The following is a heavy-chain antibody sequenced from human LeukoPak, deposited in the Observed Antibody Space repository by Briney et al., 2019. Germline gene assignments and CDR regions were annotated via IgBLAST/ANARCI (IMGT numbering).Heavy chain of an antibody. Sequence: GGSLRLSCAASGFTFSSSAMSWVRQAPGKGLEWVSTISGSGSGSSTYYADSVKGRFTISRDNSKNTLYLQMNSLRAEDTAVYYCAKGRGEYSSFNAFDIWGQGTMVTVSS. CDR3: AKGRGEYSSFNAFDI. CDR1: GFTFSSSA. V-gene: IGHV3-23*01. CDR2: ISGSGSGSST. D-gene: IGHD6-6*01. J-gene: IGHJ3*02.